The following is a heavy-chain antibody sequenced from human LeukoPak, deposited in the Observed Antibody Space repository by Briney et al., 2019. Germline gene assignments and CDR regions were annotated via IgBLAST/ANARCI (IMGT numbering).Heavy chain of an antibody. J-gene: IGHJ5*02. V-gene: IGHV4-4*07. CDR1: GGSISSYF. CDR2: IYASGST. Sequence: PSETLSLTRTVSGGSISSYFGSWIRQPAGKGLEWIGRIYASGSTNYNPSLRSRITMSVDTSKNQFSLKLRSVTAADTAVYYCARDFELWGQGTLVTVSS. CDR3: ARDFEL.